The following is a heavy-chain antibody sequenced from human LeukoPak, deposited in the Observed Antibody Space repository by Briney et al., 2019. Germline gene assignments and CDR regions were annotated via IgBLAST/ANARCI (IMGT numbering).Heavy chain of an antibody. D-gene: IGHD6-13*01. CDR2: LYHSGST. CDR3: ARVYSSSWYWNWFDP. J-gene: IGHJ5*02. CDR1: GGSISSFY. Sequence: SETLSLTCTVSGGSISSFYWGWIRQPPGKGLEWIAILYHSGSTYYNPSLKSRVTISADTSKNQFSLNLSSVTAADTAIYYCARVYSSSWYWNWFDPWGQGTLVTVSS. V-gene: IGHV4-38-2*02.